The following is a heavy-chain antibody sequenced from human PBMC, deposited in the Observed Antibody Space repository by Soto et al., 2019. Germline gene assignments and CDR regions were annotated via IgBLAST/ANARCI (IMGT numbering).Heavy chain of an antibody. Sequence: SVKVSCKASGGTFSSYAISWVRQAPGQGLEWMGGIIPIFGTANYAQKFQGRVTITADKSTSTAYMELSSLRSEDTAVYYCASLTAPGYCSSTSCYDYWGQGTLVTVSS. CDR2: IIPIFGTA. J-gene: IGHJ4*02. CDR3: ASLTAPGYCSSTSCYDY. V-gene: IGHV1-69*06. D-gene: IGHD2-2*01. CDR1: GGTFSSYA.